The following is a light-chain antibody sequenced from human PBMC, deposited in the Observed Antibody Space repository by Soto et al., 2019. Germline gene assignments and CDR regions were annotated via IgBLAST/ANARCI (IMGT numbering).Light chain of an antibody. CDR1: QALPSTY. CDR2: DAS. CDR3: HQYGTSPLT. Sequence: ETVLTQSPGTLPLSPGEGATLSCRASQALPSTYIAWYQQKPGQAPRLLIYDASTRAAGIPDRFSGSGSGTAFTLAISRLEPDDFAVYYCHQYGTSPLTFGGGTRVEIK. J-gene: IGKJ4*01. V-gene: IGKV3-20*01.